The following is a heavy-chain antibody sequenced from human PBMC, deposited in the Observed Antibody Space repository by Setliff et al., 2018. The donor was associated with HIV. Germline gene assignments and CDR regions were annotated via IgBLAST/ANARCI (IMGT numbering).Heavy chain of an antibody. V-gene: IGHV1-18*01. J-gene: IGHJ3*02. CDR3: ARDPVAFIAAAGTGECAFDI. D-gene: IGHD6-13*01. CDR1: GYTFTSYG. Sequence: ASVKVSCKASGYTFTSYGISWVRQAPGQGLEWMGWISAYNGNTNYAQKLQGRVTMTTDTSTSTAYMELRSLRSDDTAVYYCARDPVAFIAAAGTGECAFDIWGQGTMVTVSS. CDR2: ISAYNGNT.